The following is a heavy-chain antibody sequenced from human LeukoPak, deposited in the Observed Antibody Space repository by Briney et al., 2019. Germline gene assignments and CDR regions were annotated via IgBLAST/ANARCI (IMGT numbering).Heavy chain of an antibody. J-gene: IGHJ6*03. Sequence: KSSETLSLTCTVSGGSISSSSYYWAWIRQPPGKGLEWIGSTYYSGSTYYNPSLKSRVTMSVDTSKNQFSLRLSSVTAADSAVYYCARDLVHYFYHMDVWGKGTTVTVSS. D-gene: IGHD1-26*01. CDR2: TYYSGST. CDR1: GGSISSSSYY. CDR3: ARDLVHYFYHMDV. V-gene: IGHV4-39*07.